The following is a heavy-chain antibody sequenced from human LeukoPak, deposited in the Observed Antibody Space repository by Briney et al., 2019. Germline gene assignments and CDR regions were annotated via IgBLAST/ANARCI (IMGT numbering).Heavy chain of an antibody. V-gene: IGHV3-30-3*01. D-gene: IGHD5-12*01. J-gene: IGHJ4*02. CDR2: ILNDGSDK. CDR3: TREHIVTTIPFDC. CDR1: GFTFSSYS. Sequence: GGSLRLSCAASGFTFSSYSIHWVRQAPGKGLEWVAFILNDGSDKSYADSGKGRFTISRDNSKNTVYLQMNSLRAEDTAVYYCTREHIVTTIPFDCWGQGTLVTVSS.